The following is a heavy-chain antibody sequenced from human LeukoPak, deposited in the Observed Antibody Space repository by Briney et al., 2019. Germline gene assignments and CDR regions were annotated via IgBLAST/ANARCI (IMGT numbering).Heavy chain of an antibody. V-gene: IGHV3-33*01. J-gene: IGHJ6*02. CDR1: GFTFSSYG. D-gene: IGHD6-13*01. CDR3: ARDLGYSSSWFATNYYYGMDV. Sequence: GGSLRLSCAASGFTFSSYGMHWVRQAPGKGLEWVAVIWYDGSNKYYADSVKGRFTISRDNSKNTLYLQMNSLRAEDTAVYYCARDLGYSSSWFATNYYYGMDVWGQGTTVTVSS. CDR2: IWYDGSNK.